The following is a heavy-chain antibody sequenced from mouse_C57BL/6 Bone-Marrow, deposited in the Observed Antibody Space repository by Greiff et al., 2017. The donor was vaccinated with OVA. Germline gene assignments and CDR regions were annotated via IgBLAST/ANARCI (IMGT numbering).Heavy chain of an antibody. CDR1: GYTFTDYY. J-gene: IGHJ3*01. D-gene: IGHD1-1*01. CDR3: ASRSTVVAPGFAY. CDR2: INPYNGGT. Sequence: VQLKESGPVLVKPGASVKMSCKASGYTFTDYYMNWVKQSHGKSLEWIGVINPYNGGTSYNQKFKGKATLTVDKSSSTAYMELNSLTSEDSAVYYCASRSTVVAPGFAYWGQGTLVTVSA. V-gene: IGHV1-19*01.